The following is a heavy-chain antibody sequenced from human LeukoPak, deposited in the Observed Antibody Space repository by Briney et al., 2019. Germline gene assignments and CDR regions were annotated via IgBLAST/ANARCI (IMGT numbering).Heavy chain of an antibody. J-gene: IGHJ4*02. CDR1: GGPISSYY. CDR2: IYYSGST. D-gene: IGHD6-13*01. Sequence: SSETLSLTCTVSGGPISSYYWSWIRQPPGKGLEWIGYIYYSGSTNYNPSLKSRVTISVDTSKNQFSLKLSSVTAADTAVYYCATGLDSSSWYNAGYWGQGTLVTVSS. V-gene: IGHV4-59*01. CDR3: ATGLDSSSWYNAGY.